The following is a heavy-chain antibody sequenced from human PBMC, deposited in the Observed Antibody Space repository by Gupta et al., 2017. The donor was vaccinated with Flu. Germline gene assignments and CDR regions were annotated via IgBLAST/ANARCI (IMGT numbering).Heavy chain of an antibody. CDR1: RFNITDHY. V-gene: IGHV1-2*02. J-gene: IGHJ3*02. CDR3: AREQIVVVIHNDAFDI. Sequence: QVHLALSGAERKKPGASVKVSFNASRFNITDHYMPWMRQAPGQGLEWMGWINPNSGGTNYAQKLQGRVTMTRDTSISTAYMELSRLRSDDTAVYYCAREQIVVVIHNDAFDIWGQGTMVTVSS. CDR2: INPNSGGT. D-gene: IGHD3-22*01.